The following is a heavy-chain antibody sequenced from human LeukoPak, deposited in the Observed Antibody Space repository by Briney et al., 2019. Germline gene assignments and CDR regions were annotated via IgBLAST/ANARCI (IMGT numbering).Heavy chain of an antibody. CDR2: IYYSGST. CDR1: GGSISSGGYY. CDR3: ARLDYGDYRFDY. V-gene: IGHV4-31*03. D-gene: IGHD4-17*01. J-gene: IGHJ4*02. Sequence: TSETLSLTCTVSGGSISSGGYYWSWIRQHPGKGLEWIGYIYYSGSTYYNPSRKSRVTISVDTSKNQFSLKLTSVTAADTAVYYCARLDYGDYRFDYWGQGPLVTVSS.